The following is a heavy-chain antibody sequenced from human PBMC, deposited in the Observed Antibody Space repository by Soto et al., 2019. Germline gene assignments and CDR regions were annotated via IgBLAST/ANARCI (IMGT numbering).Heavy chain of an antibody. CDR3: ARDLRGDHFDY. Sequence: PSETLSLTCTVSGGSISSGGYYLSWIRQHPGKGLEWIGYIYYSGSTYYNPSLLSRVTISVDTSTNQFSLKLSSVTAADTAVCYCARDLRGDHFDYWGQGTLVTVSS. CDR2: IYYSGST. D-gene: IGHD2-21*02. V-gene: IGHV4-31*03. J-gene: IGHJ4*02. CDR1: GGSISSGGYY.